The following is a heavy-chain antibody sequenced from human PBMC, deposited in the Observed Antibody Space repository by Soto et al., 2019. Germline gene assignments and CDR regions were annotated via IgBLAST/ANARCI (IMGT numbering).Heavy chain of an antibody. CDR2: ISSSSSYI. D-gene: IGHD1-7*01. CDR3: ARGPLNWNYFFWFDP. Sequence: GSLRLSCAASGFTFSSYSMNWVRQAPGKGLEWVSSISSSSSYIYYADSVKGRFTISRDNAKNSLYLQMNSLRAEDTAVYYCARGPLNWNYFFWFDPWGQGTLVTVSS. CDR1: GFTFSSYS. J-gene: IGHJ5*02. V-gene: IGHV3-21*01.